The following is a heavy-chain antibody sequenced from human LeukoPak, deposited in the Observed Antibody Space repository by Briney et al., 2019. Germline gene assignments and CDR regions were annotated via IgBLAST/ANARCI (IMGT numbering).Heavy chain of an antibody. CDR3: ARMTYCGGDCYYYFDY. Sequence: GASVKVCCKASGYTFTGYYMHWVRQAPGQGLEWMGWINPNSGGTNYAQKFQGRVTMTRDTSISTAYMELSRLRSDDTAVYYCARMTYCGGDCYYYFDYWGQGTLVTVSS. CDR2: INPNSGGT. CDR1: GYTFTGYY. J-gene: IGHJ4*02. V-gene: IGHV1-2*02. D-gene: IGHD2-21*02.